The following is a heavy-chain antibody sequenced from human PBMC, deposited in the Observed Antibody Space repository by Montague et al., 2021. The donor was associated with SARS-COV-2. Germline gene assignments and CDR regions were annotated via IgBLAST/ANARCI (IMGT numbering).Heavy chain of an antibody. CDR3: ARGLENYGSGRHHFDP. CDR1: GGPITSYY. CDR2: IYHSGST. V-gene: IGHV4-59*01. Sequence: SETLSLTCAVSGGPITSYYWNWIRQPPGKGLEYIGYIYHSGSTTYNPSLKSRVSISVDTYKNQFSLKLRSVTAADTAVYYCARGLENYGSGRHHFDPWGQGTLVTVSS. D-gene: IGHD3-10*01. J-gene: IGHJ5*02.